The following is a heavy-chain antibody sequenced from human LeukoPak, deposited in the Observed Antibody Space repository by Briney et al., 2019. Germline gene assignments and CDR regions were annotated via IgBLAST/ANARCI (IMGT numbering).Heavy chain of an antibody. CDR2: IHYSGST. Sequence: SETLSLTCTVSGGSISTYYWSWIRQPPGKGLEWIGYIHYSGSTNYNPSLRSRVTMSLGTSKNQFSLKLSSVTAADTAVYYCASLATTWDVGYYYGMDVWGQGTTVTVSS. V-gene: IGHV4-59*01. J-gene: IGHJ6*02. D-gene: IGHD1-26*01. CDR3: ASLATTWDVGYYYGMDV. CDR1: GGSISTYY.